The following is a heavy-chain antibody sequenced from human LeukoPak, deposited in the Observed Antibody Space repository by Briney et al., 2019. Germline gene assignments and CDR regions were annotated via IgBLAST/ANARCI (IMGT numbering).Heavy chain of an antibody. J-gene: IGHJ4*02. V-gene: IGHV3-23*01. Sequence: GGSLRLSCAASGFTFGHFAMNWVRQAPGQELEWVSQISASGNNAYYADSVKGRFTVSRDNSKNTVYLQMNGLRAEDTAIYYCAKDQVIYGDYTFEYWGQGTLVTVSS. CDR1: GFTFGHFA. CDR2: ISASGNNA. D-gene: IGHD4-17*01. CDR3: AKDQVIYGDYTFEY.